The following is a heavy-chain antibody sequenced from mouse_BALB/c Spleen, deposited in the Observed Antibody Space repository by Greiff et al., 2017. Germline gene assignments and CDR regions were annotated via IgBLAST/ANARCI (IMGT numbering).Heavy chain of an antibody. V-gene: IGHV5-15*02. J-gene: IGHJ3*01. Sequence: EVMLVESGGGLVQPGGSRKLSCAASGFTFSDYGMAWVRQAPGKGPEWVAFISNLAYSIYYADTVTGRFTISRENAKNTLYLEMSSLRSEDTAMYYCARAITTAAWFAYWGQGTLVTVSA. CDR2: ISNLAYSI. CDR1: GFTFSDYG. D-gene: IGHD1-2*01. CDR3: ARAITTAAWFAY.